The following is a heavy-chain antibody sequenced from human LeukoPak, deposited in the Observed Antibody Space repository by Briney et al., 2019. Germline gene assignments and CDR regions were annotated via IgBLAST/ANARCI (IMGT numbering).Heavy chain of an antibody. CDR1: GFSLITTGVA. V-gene: IGHV2-5*01. D-gene: IGHD3-10*01. CDR2: HYWNNDK. Sequence: SGPALGKPTQTLTLTCTFSGFSLITTGVAVGWIRQPPGKALEWLAVHYWNNDKSYSPSLKSRLTVTKDSSNNQVVLIMTNMDPVDTATYYCAHKGRGSGSFTMWGQGTLVTVSS. CDR3: AHKGRGSGSFTM. J-gene: IGHJ4*02.